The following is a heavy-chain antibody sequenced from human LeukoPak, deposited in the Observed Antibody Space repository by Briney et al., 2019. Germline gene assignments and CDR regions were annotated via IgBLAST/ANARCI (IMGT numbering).Heavy chain of an antibody. CDR2: IYSGGTT. CDR1: GFTVSNNY. Sequence: GGSLRLSCAASGFTVSNNYMNWVRQAPGKGLEWVSLIYSGGTTKYADSVKGRFTISRDNSKNTPYLQMNSLRVEDTAMYYCARDPPGIAASGTGGWGQGTLVTVSS. V-gene: IGHV3-53*01. D-gene: IGHD6-13*01. J-gene: IGHJ4*02. CDR3: ARDPPGIAASGTGG.